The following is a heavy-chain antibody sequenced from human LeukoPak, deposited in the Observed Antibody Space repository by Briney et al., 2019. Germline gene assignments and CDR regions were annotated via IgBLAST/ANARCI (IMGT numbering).Heavy chain of an antibody. J-gene: IGHJ5*02. CDR3: ARDHYYDGRGRFDP. V-gene: IGHV4-39*07. D-gene: IGHD3-16*01. CDR2: VYFDGGT. Sequence: NPSETLSLTCTVSGGPVTSGIYHWGWIRQSPGKGLEWIGSVYFDGGTHYNPSLQSRVTVSIDTSKNQFSLRLSSVTAADTALYYCARDHYYDGRGRFDPWGQGTLVTVSS. CDR1: GGPVTSGIYH.